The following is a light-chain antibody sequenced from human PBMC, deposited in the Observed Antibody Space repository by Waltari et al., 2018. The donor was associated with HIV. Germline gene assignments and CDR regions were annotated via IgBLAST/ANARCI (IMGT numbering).Light chain of an antibody. V-gene: IGKV3-20*01. CDR2: GAS. Sequence: EVVLTQSPGPLSLSPGARATLSCRASQSVSSNFVAWYQQKPGQAPRLLIYGASSRATGIPDRFSGSGSGTDFTLTISRLEPEDFAVYYCQQYGSSPRTFGQGTQVEIK. CDR3: QQYGSSPRT. J-gene: IGKJ1*01. CDR1: QSVSSNF.